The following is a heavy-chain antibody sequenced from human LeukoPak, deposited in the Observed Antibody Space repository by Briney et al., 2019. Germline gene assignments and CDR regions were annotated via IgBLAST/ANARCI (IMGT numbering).Heavy chain of an antibody. V-gene: IGHV3-66*01. Sequence: PGGSLRLSCAASGFTVSSNYMSWVRQAPGKGLEWVSVIYSGGSTYYADSVKGRFTISRDNAKNSLYLQMNSLRAEDTALYYCASLNRADCSSTSCHTHYWGQGTLVTVSS. J-gene: IGHJ4*02. D-gene: IGHD2-2*01. CDR3: ASLNRADCSSTSCHTHY. CDR1: GFTVSSNY. CDR2: IYSGGST.